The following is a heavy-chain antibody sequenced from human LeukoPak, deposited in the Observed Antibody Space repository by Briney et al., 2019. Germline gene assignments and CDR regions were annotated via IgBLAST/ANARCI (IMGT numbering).Heavy chain of an antibody. CDR1: GSIFSNYW. V-gene: IGHV5-51*01. CDR2: SYPGGSNT. Sequence: GESLQISCQRSGSIFSNYWIGWARRLPARGLEGRGISYPGGSNTRYSSSFQGLVTVSADRSISTAYLQWSSLKASDTAMYYCARQFYYDRSGFFEGAYWGQGSLVTVSS. J-gene: IGHJ4*02. D-gene: IGHD3-22*01. CDR3: ARQFYYDRSGFFEGAY.